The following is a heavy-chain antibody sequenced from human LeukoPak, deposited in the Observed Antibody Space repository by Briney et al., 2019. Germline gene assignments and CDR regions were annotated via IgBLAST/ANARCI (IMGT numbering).Heavy chain of an antibody. J-gene: IGHJ4*02. CDR3: AKGGGSGFFDY. CDR2: ISGSGGGT. Sequence: PGGSLRLSCAASGFTFSSYAMSWGRQGPGKGLEWVSSISGSGGGTYYADSVKGRFTISRDSSKNTLYLQMNSLRADDTAVFYCAKGGGSGFFDYWGQGNVVTVSS. V-gene: IGHV3-23*01. D-gene: IGHD3-10*01. CDR1: GFTFSSYA.